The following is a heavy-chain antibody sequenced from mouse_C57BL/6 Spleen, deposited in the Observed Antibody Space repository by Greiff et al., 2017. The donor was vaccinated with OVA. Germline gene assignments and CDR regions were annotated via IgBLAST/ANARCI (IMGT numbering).Heavy chain of an antibody. V-gene: IGHV5-2*01. CDR3: ARHRTGTGAMDC. J-gene: IGHJ4*01. CDR2: INSDGGST. D-gene: IGHD4-1*01. Sequence: EVKLVQSGGGLVQPGESLKLSCESNEYEFPSHDMSWVRKTPEKRLELVAAINSDGGSTYYPDTMEGRFIISRDNTKKTLYLQMSSLRSEDTALYYCARHRTGTGAMDCWGQGTSVTVSS. CDR1: EYEFPSHD.